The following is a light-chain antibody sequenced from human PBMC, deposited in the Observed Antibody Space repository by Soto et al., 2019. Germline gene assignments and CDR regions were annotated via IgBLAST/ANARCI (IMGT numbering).Light chain of an antibody. V-gene: IGLV2-14*01. CDR3: SSYISSSTLNV. CDR2: DVS. J-gene: IGLJ1*01. CDR1: SSDVGGYNY. Sequence: QSALTQPASVSGSPGQSITISCTGTSSDVGGYNYVSWYQQHPGKAPKLMIYDVSKRPSGVSNRFSGSKSGNTASLTISGLQAEDGADYYCSSYISSSTLNVFGTGTKLTVL.